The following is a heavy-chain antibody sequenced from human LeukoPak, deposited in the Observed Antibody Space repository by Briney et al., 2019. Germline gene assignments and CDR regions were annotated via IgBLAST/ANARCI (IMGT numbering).Heavy chain of an antibody. CDR2: ISGSGGST. J-gene: IGHJ3*01. V-gene: IGHV3-23*01. Sequence: GGSLRLSCAASGFTFNNYAMTWVRPAPGKGLEWVSTISGSGGSTYYADSVKGRFTISRDNSKNTLYLQMNSLRAEDTAVYYCAKEGYYDSSGELSWGQGTMVTVSS. CDR1: GFTFNNYA. D-gene: IGHD3-22*01. CDR3: AKEGYYDSSGELS.